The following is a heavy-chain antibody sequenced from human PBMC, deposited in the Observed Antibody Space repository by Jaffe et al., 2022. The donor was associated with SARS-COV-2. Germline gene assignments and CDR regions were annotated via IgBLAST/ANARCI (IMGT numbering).Heavy chain of an antibody. D-gene: IGHD5-12*01. J-gene: IGHJ6*02. CDR1: GDSVSSNSAA. V-gene: IGHV6-1*01. CDR3: ARGTVTRRVATIRDYYYYYGMDV. CDR2: TYYRSKWYN. Sequence: QVQLQQSGPGLVKPSQTLSLTCAISGDSVSSNSAAWNWIRQSPSRGLEWLGRTYYRSKWYNDYAVSVKSRITINPDTSKNQFSLQLNSVTPEDTAVYYCARGTVTRRVATIRDYYYYYGMDVWGQGTTVTVSS.